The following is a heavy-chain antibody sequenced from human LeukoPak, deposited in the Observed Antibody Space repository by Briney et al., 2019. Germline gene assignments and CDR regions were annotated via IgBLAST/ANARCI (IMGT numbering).Heavy chain of an antibody. Sequence: SETLSLSCAVSGYSISSGYQWAWIRQTPGKGLEWIGSIYHSGSAHYNPSLKSRVTILVETSKNQFSLKLYSVTAADTAVYYCARDPRWLTPDCTSTSCYENYFDPWGQGTLVTVSS. CDR2: IYHSGSA. J-gene: IGHJ5*02. V-gene: IGHV4-38-2*02. D-gene: IGHD2-2*01. CDR1: GYSISSGYQ. CDR3: ARDPRWLTPDCTSTSCYENYFDP.